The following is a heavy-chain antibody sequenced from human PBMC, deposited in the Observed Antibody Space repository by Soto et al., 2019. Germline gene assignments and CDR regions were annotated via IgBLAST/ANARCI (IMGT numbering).Heavy chain of an antibody. Sequence: QVQLVESGGGVVQPGRSLRLSCAASGFTFSSYGMQWVRQAPGKGLEWVAVISYDGSNKYYADSVKGRFTISRDNSKNTLYLQMNSLRAEDTAVYYCAKDYYDSSGSVPHFDYWGQGTLVTVSS. V-gene: IGHV3-30*18. D-gene: IGHD3-22*01. CDR3: AKDYYDSSGSVPHFDY. J-gene: IGHJ4*02. CDR2: ISYDGSNK. CDR1: GFTFSSYG.